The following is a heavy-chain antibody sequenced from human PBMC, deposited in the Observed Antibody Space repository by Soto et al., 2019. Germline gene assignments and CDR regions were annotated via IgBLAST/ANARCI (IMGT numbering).Heavy chain of an antibody. Sequence: EVQLVESGGGLVQPGRSLRLSSAASGFIFDDYAMHWVRQAPGKGLEWVSVISGNSGSLGYADSVKGRFTISRDNAKNSLYLQMNSLRAEDTALYYCAKDRYSSSAYYYYGMDAWGQGTTVTVSS. CDR3: AKDRYSSSAYYYYGMDA. J-gene: IGHJ6*02. CDR1: GFIFDDYA. V-gene: IGHV3-9*01. CDR2: ISGNSGSL. D-gene: IGHD6-6*01.